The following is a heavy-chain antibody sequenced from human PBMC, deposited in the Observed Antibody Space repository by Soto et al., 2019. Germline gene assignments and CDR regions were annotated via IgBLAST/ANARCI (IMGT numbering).Heavy chain of an antibody. CDR2: IWYDGSNK. CDR3: AREALPWFGESSFDY. Sequence: QVQLVESGGGVVQPGRSLRLSCAASGFTFSSYGMHWVRQAPGKGLEWVAVIWYDGSNKYYADSVKGRFTITRDNSKNTLYLQMNSLRGEDTAVYYCAREALPWFGESSFDYWGQGTLVTVCS. J-gene: IGHJ4*02. V-gene: IGHV3-33*01. D-gene: IGHD3-10*01. CDR1: GFTFSSYG.